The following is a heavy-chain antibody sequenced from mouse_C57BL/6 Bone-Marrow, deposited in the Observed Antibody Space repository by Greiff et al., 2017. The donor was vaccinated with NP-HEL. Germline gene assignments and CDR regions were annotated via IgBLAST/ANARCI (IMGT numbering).Heavy chain of an antibody. J-gene: IGHJ1*03. Sequence: QVQLQQSGAELVMPGASVKLSCKASGYTFTSYWMHWVKQRPGQGLEWIGEIDPSDSYNNYNQKFKGKSTLTVDKSSSTAYMQLSSLTSEDSAVYYCARDYGSIYWYFDVWGTGTTVTVSS. V-gene: IGHV1-69*01. CDR1: GYTFTSYW. CDR2: IDPSDSYN. CDR3: ARDYGSIYWYFDV. D-gene: IGHD1-1*01.